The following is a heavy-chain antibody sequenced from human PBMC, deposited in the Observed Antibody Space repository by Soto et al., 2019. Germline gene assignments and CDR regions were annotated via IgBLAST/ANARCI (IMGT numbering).Heavy chain of an antibody. CDR2: IYCDDDK. J-gene: IGHJ4*02. CDR1: GFSLSTSGVG. Sequence: QITLKESGPTLVKPTQTLTLTCTFSGFSLSTSGVGVGWIRQPPGKALEWLALIYCDDDKRYSPSLKSRLTITKDTSKNQVVLTMTNMDPVDTATYYCAHRVSGGDYIQYYFDYWGQGTLVTVSS. D-gene: IGHD2-21*02. V-gene: IGHV2-5*02. CDR3: AHRVSGGDYIQYYFDY.